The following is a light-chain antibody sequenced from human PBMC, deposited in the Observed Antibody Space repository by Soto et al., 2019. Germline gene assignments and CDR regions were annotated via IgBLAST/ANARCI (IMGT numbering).Light chain of an antibody. CDR1: SSDVGGYHY. CDR3: SSYTSSSPLYV. V-gene: IGLV2-11*01. Sequence: QSVLTQPRSVSGSPGQSVTLSCTGTSSDVGGYHYVSWYQHHPGKAPKIIIFDVNKRPSGVPDRFSGSKSGNTASLTISGLQTEDEADYHCSSYTSSSPLYVFGTGTKLTVL. J-gene: IGLJ1*01. CDR2: DVN.